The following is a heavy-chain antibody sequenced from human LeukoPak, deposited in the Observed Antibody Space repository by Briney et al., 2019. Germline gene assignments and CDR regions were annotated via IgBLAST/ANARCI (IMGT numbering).Heavy chain of an antibody. V-gene: IGHV3-9*03. CDR2: ISWNSGSI. J-gene: IGHJ4*02. CDR3: AKGGEMATISFFDY. CDR1: GFTFDDYA. Sequence: RSGRSLRLSCAASGFTFDDYAMHWVRQAPGKGLEWVSGISWNSGSIGYADSVKGRFTISRYNAKNSLYLQMNSLRAEDMALYYCAKGGEMATISFFDYWGQGTLVTVSS. D-gene: IGHD5-24*01.